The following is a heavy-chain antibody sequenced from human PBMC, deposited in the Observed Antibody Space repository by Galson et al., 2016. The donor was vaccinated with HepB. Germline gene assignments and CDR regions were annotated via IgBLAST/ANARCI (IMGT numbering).Heavy chain of an antibody. D-gene: IGHD1-26*01. Sequence: SLRLSCAASGFTLNDYDMHWVRQVTGKGPEWVSAIDTVGDTYHAGSVKGRFTISRENAKNLLYLQMNSLGVEDTAVYYCVREGGAGRLDFDYWGQGILVTVSS. CDR1: GFTLNDYD. J-gene: IGHJ4*02. CDR3: VREGGAGRLDFDY. CDR2: IDTVGDT. V-gene: IGHV3-13*01.